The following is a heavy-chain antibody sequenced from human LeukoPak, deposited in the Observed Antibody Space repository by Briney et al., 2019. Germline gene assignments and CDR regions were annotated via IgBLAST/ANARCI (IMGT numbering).Heavy chain of an antibody. V-gene: IGHV3-23*01. D-gene: IGHD3-16*01. J-gene: IGHJ4*02. CDR1: GFTFSSYE. CDR2: ISGSGGTT. Sequence: GGSLRLSCAASGFTFSSYEMNWVRQAPGKGLEWVSTISGSGGTTYYADSVKGRFTISRDNSKNTLYLQMNSLRAEDTAVYYCVLRGGATDYWGQGTLVTVSS. CDR3: VLRGGATDY.